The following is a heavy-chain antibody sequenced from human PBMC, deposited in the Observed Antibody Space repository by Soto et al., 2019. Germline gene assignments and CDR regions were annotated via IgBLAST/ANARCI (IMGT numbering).Heavy chain of an antibody. V-gene: IGHV3-23*01. CDR3: AKDSSWAVVVGPRGSFDP. CDR2: ISGSGGST. J-gene: IGHJ5*02. CDR1: GFTFSSYA. Sequence: PGGSLRLSCGASGFTFSSYAMSWVRQAPGKGLEWVSGISGSGGSTYYADSVKGRFTISRDNSKNTLYLQMNSLRAEDTAVYYCAKDSSWAVVVGPRGSFDPWGQGTLVTVSS. D-gene: IGHD3-22*01.